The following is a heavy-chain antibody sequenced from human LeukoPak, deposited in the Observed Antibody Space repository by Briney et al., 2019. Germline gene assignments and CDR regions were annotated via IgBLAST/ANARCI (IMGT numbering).Heavy chain of an antibody. CDR3: AKMRTGSCYSGCDY. CDR1: GFTVSSNY. V-gene: IGHV3-66*01. D-gene: IGHD2-2*02. CDR2: IYSGGST. Sequence: GGSLRLSCAASGFTVSSNYMSWVRQAPGKGLEWVSVIYSGGSTYYADSVKGRFTISRDSSKNTLSLQMNSLRAEDRAVYYCAKMRTGSCYSGCDYWGQGALVTVSS. J-gene: IGHJ4*02.